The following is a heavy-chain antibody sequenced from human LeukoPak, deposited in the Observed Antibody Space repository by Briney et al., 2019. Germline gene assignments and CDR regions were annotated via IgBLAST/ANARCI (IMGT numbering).Heavy chain of an antibody. CDR1: GFSFSTYA. D-gene: IGHD3-10*01. V-gene: IGHV3-30*04. CDR2: ISHDGGNK. J-gene: IGHJ4*02. CDR3: GRGINSGSYYNIVY. Sequence: GGSLRLSCAASGFSFSTYAIHWVRQAPGKGLEWAAVISHDGGNKYHADSVKGRFTISRDNSENTLYLQMNSLRPEDTAVYYCGRGINSGSYYNIVYWGQGTLVTVSS.